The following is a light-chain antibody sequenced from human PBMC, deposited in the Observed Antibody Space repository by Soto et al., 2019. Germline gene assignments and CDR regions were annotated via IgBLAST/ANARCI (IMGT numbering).Light chain of an antibody. CDR1: QSVSSSY. CDR2: GAS. J-gene: IGKJ2*01. CDR3: QQYGSSPL. Sequence: IVLNQSPGTLSLSPGERATLSCRASQSVSSSYLAWYQQKPGQAPRLLIYGASSRAAGVPDRFSGSGSGTDFTLTISRLEPEDFAVYYCQQYGSSPLFGQGTKVDIK. V-gene: IGKV3-20*01.